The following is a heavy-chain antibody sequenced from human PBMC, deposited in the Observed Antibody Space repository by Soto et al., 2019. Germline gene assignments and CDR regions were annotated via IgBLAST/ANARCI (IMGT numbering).Heavy chain of an antibody. J-gene: IGHJ4*02. CDR2: IYTSGST. CDR1: GGSISSYY. Sequence: ETLSLTCTVSGGSISSYYWSWIRQPAGKGLEWIGRIYTSGSTNYNPSLKSRVTMSVDTSKNQFSLKLSSVTAADTAVYYCARACSSNSCYDVFDYWGQGTLVTGSS. D-gene: IGHD2-2*01. CDR3: ARACSSNSCYDVFDY. V-gene: IGHV4-4*07.